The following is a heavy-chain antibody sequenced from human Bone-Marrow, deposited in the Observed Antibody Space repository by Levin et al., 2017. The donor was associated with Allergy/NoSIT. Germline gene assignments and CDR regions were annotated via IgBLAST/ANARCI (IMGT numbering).Heavy chain of an antibody. CDR1: GGSVSSGSYY. V-gene: IGHV4-61*01. D-gene: IGHD3-3*01. CDR2: IYYSGST. Sequence: SETLSLTCTVSGGSVSSGSYYWSWIRQPPGKGLEWIGYIYYSGSTNYNPSLKSRVTISVDTSKNQFSLKLSSVTAADTAVYYCARASYYDFWSGYLNYYYYMDVWGKGTTVTVSS. CDR3: ARASYYDFWSGYLNYYYYMDV. J-gene: IGHJ6*03.